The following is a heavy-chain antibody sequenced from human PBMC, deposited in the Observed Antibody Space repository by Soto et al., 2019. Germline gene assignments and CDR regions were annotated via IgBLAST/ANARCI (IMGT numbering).Heavy chain of an antibody. Sequence: EVQLVESGGGLVQPGGSLRLSCAASGFTFSSYAMHWVRQAPGKGLEYVSAISSNGGSTYYANSVKGRFTISRDNSKNTLYLQMGSLRAEDMAVYYCARKVDSSSWGEYYYYYGMDVWGQGTTVTVSS. V-gene: IGHV3-64*01. D-gene: IGHD6-13*01. CDR1: GFTFSSYA. J-gene: IGHJ6*02. CDR3: ARKVDSSSWGEYYYYYGMDV. CDR2: ISSNGGST.